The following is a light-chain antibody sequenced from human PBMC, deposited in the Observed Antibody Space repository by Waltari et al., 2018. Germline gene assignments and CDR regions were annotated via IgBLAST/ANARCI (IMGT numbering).Light chain of an antibody. CDR2: KVS. J-gene: IGKJ4*01. CDR1: QSLVSSDGNTF. Sequence: DVVLTQYPLSLPVTLGQPASISCRSSQSLVSSDGNTFLHWFQQRPGQSPRRLIYKVSNRDYGVPDRFSGGGSGTDFTLKISRVEAEDVGIYYCMYGTHWPPSLNFGGGTKVEIK. CDR3: MYGTHWPPSLN. V-gene: IGKV2-30*01.